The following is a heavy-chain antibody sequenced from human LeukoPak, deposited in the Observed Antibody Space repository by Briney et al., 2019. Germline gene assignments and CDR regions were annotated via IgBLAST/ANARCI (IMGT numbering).Heavy chain of an antibody. Sequence: SETLSLTCTVAGDSISSSSYFWGWIRQPPGRGLEWIGSIYYSGSTYINPSLKSRVTISLDTSKNQFSLRLSSVAAADTALYYCARMNFDNSAYYYGALLWGQGTLVTVSS. V-gene: IGHV4-39*07. CDR3: ARMNFDNSAYYYGALL. J-gene: IGHJ4*02. D-gene: IGHD3-22*01. CDR2: IYYSGST. CDR1: GDSISSSSYF.